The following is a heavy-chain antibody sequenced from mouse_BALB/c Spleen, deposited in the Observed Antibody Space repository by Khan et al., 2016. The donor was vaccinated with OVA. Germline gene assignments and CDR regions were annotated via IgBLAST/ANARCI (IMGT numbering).Heavy chain of an antibody. D-gene: IGHD3-2*02. J-gene: IGHJ2*01. V-gene: IGHV1S132*01. CDR1: GYIFTSYW. CDR3: QREEALYHFDH. CDR2: IYPGTDNS. Sequence: QVQLQQSGAELVRPGASVKLSCKTSGYIFTSYWIHWVKQRPGQGLEWIARIYPGTDNSYYNEKFKDKATLTADKSSSNAYMQLSSLKSDDADFYFCQREEALYHFDHWGQGTTLTVSS.